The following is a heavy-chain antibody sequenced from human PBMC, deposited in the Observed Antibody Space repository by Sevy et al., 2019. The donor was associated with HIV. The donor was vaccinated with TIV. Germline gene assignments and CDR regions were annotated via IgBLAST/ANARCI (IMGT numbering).Heavy chain of an antibody. Sequence: GGSLRLSCEASGFSFSRYWMSWVRQTPEKGLEWVANINQDGSEKYHLDSVKGRFTISRDNAKNSLYLQMNSLRAEDSSVYFCARVSSIYYDRGYFYAMDVWGQGTTVTVSS. CDR2: INQDGSEK. D-gene: IGHD3-22*01. J-gene: IGHJ6*02. CDR1: GFSFSRYW. V-gene: IGHV3-7*01. CDR3: ARVSSIYYDRGYFYAMDV.